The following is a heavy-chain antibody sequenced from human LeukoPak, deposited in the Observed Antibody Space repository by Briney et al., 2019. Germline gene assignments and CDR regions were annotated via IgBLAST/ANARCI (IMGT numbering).Heavy chain of an antibody. Sequence: PSETLSLTCTVSGSSISSSSYYWTWIRQPPGKGLEWIGEINHSGSTNYNPSLKSRVTISVDTSKNQFSLKLNSVTAADTAVYYCARVRVAARPFNWFDPWGQGTLVTVSS. V-gene: IGHV4-39*07. J-gene: IGHJ5*02. CDR3: ARVRVAARPFNWFDP. CDR2: INHSGST. D-gene: IGHD6-6*01. CDR1: GSSISSSSYY.